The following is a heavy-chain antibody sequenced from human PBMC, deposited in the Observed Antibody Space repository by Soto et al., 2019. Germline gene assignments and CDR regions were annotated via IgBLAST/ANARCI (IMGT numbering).Heavy chain of an antibody. Sequence: QVQLVQSGAEVKKPGSSVKVSCKASGGTFSSYAISWVRQAPGQGLEWMGGIIPIFGTANYAQKFQGRVTITADESTSTAYMELSSLRSQDTAVYYCASCLHTTYDSSGYPLDYWGQGTLVTVSS. CDR1: GGTFSSYA. V-gene: IGHV1-69*12. J-gene: IGHJ4*02. D-gene: IGHD3-22*01. CDR2: IIPIFGTA. CDR3: ASCLHTTYDSSGYPLDY.